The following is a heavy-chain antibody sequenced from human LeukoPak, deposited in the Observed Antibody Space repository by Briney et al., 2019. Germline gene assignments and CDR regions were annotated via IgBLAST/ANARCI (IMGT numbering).Heavy chain of an antibody. CDR3: ASGGYDFWSGYFPHDAFDI. CDR1: GGSISSSSYY. V-gene: IGHV4-39*01. Sequence: SETLSLTCTVSGGSISSSSYYWGWIRQPPGKGLEWIGSIYYGGSTYYNPSLKSRVTISVDTSKNQFSLKLSSVTAADTAVYYCASGGYDFWSGYFPHDAFDIWGQGTMVTVSS. D-gene: IGHD3-3*01. CDR2: IYYGGST. J-gene: IGHJ3*02.